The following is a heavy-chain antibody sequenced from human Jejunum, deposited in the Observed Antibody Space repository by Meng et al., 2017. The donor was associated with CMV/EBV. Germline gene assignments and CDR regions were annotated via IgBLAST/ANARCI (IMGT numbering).Heavy chain of an antibody. Sequence: QVQLQQWGAGLLKPSETLSLTCAVYGGSLSDYCCHWIRQPPGKGLEWIGEVNHSKSTNYNPSLKSRITISLDTSNNQFSLRLTSVTAADSAVYYCAIRPLSWFDPWGQGTLVTVSS. CDR3: AIRPLSWFDP. CDR2: VNHSKST. V-gene: IGHV4-34*02. CDR1: GGSLSDYC. J-gene: IGHJ5*02.